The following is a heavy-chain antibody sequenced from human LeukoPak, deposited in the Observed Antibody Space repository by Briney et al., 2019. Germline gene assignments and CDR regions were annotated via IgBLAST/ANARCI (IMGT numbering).Heavy chain of an antibody. CDR2: IYVGGST. J-gene: IGHJ4*02. CDR3: ARDHRNAGVFDY. D-gene: IGHD2-2*01. V-gene: IGHV3-53*01. CDR1: GFTVSSNY. Sequence: GGSLRLSCAASGFTVSSNYMSWVRQAPGKGLEWLSVIYVGGSTFYADSVKGRFTISRDNSKNTLYLQMNSLRADDTAVYYCARDHRNAGVFDYWGQGTLVTVSS.